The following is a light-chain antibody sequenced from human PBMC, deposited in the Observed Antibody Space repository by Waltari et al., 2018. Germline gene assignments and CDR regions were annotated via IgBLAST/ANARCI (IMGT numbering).Light chain of an antibody. CDR2: KGS. CDR3: QSADSDGTFV. V-gene: IGLV3-25*03. J-gene: IGLJ1*01. CDR1: TFPRHP. Sequence: STELPLPPSVSVSPGPTARSTCSGETFPRHPASWYQQKPGQAPVLVMYKGSERPSEIPDRFSGSSSGTTVTLTISGVQQEDEGDYYCQSADSDGTFVFGGGTTVSVL.